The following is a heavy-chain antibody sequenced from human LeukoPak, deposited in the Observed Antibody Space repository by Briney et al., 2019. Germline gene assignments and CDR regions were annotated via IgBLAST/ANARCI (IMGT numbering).Heavy chain of an antibody. Sequence: SETLSLTCSVSGGSISSDHWNWIRQTPGKGLEWIGCIYYSGRTYYNPSLKSRVTISVDMSKSQFSLRLTSVTAADPAVYYCARKNDFEIWGQGTLVPVSS. D-gene: IGHD2/OR15-2a*01. CDR3: ARKNDFEI. CDR2: IYYSGRT. CDR1: GGSISSDH. V-gene: IGHV4-59*01. J-gene: IGHJ3*02.